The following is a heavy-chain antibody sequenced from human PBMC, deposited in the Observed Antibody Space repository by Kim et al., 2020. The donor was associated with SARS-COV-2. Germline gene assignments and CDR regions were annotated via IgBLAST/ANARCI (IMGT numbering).Heavy chain of an antibody. Sequence: PSLKSRLTITKDTSKNQVVLTMTNMDPVDTATYYCAHRGITGTWGAFDIWGQGTMVTVSS. V-gene: IGHV2-5*01. CDR3: AHRGITGTWGAFDI. J-gene: IGHJ3*02. D-gene: IGHD1-20*01.